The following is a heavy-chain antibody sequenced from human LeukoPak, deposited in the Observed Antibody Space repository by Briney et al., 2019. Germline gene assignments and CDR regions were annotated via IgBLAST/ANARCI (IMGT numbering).Heavy chain of an antibody. Sequence: SETLSLTCTVSGGSISSSYYYWGWIRQPPGKGLEWIGYIYYSGSTNYNPSLKSRVTISVDTSKNQFSLKLSSVTAADTAVYYCARDFTIFGLDVWGQGTTVTVSS. V-gene: IGHV4-61*01. CDR3: ARDFTIFGLDV. CDR1: GGSISSSYYY. CDR2: IYYSGST. D-gene: IGHD3-3*01. J-gene: IGHJ6*02.